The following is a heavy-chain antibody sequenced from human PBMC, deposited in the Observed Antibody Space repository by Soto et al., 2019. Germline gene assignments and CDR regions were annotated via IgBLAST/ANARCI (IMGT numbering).Heavy chain of an antibody. CDR3: ARGGNYGFWSGRNYYYYYMDV. CDR1: GGSFSGYY. CDR2: INHSGTT. V-gene: IGHV4-34*01. Sequence: PSETLSLTCAVYGGSFSGYYWSWIRQPPGKGLEWIGEINHSGTTNYNPSLKSRVTISADTSKNQFSLKVSSVTAADTAVYYCARGGNYGFWSGRNYYYYYMDVWGKGITVTVSS. D-gene: IGHD3-3*01. J-gene: IGHJ6*03.